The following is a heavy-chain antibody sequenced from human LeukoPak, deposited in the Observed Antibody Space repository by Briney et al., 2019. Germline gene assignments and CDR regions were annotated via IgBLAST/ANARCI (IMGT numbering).Heavy chain of an antibody. Sequence: PGRSLRLSCAASGFTFSSYGMHWVRQAPGKGLEWVAVIWYDGSNKYYADSVKGRFTISRDNSKNTLYLQMNSLRAEDTAVYYCAKESTIFGVVYAFDIWGQGTMVTVSS. V-gene: IGHV3-33*06. CDR1: GFTFSSYG. J-gene: IGHJ3*02. CDR3: AKESTIFGVVYAFDI. CDR2: IWYDGSNK. D-gene: IGHD3-3*01.